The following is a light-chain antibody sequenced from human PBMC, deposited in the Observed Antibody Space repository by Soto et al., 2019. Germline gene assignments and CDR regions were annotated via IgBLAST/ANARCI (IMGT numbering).Light chain of an antibody. V-gene: IGLV8-61*01. CDR3: VLYMGSGISV. CDR2: STN. CDR1: SGSVSTTYY. Sequence: QTVVTQEPSFSVSPGGTVTLTCGLSSGSVSTTYYPSWYQQTPGQAPRTLIYSTNTRSSGVPDRFPGSILGNKAALTITGAQPDDESDYYCVLYMGSGISVFGGGTKVTVL. J-gene: IGLJ3*02.